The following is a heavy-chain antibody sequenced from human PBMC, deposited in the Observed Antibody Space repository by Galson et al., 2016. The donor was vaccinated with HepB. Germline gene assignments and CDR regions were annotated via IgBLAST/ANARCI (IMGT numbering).Heavy chain of an antibody. CDR1: GYSFTSYW. Sequence: QSGAEVKKPGESLRISCKGSGYSFTSYWISWVRQMPGKGLEWMGRIDPSDSYTNYSPSFQDHVTITADKSISTAYLQWSSLKASDTAMYYCARYYDSRGYCYSFEHWGQGTLVTVSS. CDR3: ARYYDSRGYCYSFEH. CDR2: IDPSDSYT. J-gene: IGHJ1*01. V-gene: IGHV5-10-1*01. D-gene: IGHD3-22*01.